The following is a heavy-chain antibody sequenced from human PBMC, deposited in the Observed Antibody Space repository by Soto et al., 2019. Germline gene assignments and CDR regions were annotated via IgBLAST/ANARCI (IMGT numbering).Heavy chain of an antibody. J-gene: IGHJ4*01. CDR3: AKDHLGGAMAVPFFDS. V-gene: IGHV3-9*01. CDR2: ITWNSGNI. Sequence: GGSLRLSCAASGFNFDDYAMHWVRQAPGKGLEWVAGITWNSGNIAYADSVKGRFTISRDNAKNSLYLQMNSLRPEDTAFYFCAKDHLGGAMAVPFFDSRGHGALVTVSS. D-gene: IGHD3-16*01. CDR1: GFNFDDYA.